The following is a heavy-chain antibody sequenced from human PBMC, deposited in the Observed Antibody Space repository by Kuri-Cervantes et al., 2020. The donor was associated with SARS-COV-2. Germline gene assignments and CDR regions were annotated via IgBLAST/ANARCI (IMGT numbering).Heavy chain of an antibody. CDR2: TSFDGSNK. V-gene: IGHV3-30*03. D-gene: IGHD3-22*01. CDR3: ALSSGYYYPNAGFDY. J-gene: IGHJ4*02. Sequence: GESLKISCATSGFAFNNYAMHWVRQTPGEGLEWVAITSFDGSNKYYADSVKGRFTISRDNSKNTLYLQMNSLRAEDTAVYYCALSSGYYYPNAGFDYWGQGTLVTVSS. CDR1: GFAFNNYA.